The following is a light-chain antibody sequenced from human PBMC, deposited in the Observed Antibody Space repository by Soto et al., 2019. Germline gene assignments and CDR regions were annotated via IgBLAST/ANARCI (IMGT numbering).Light chain of an antibody. Sequence: EIVMTQSPATLSVSPGGRATLSSRASQSVSSSYLAWYQQKPGQAPRLLIYGSSSRATGIPDRFSGSGSGTDFTLTISRLEPEDFAVYYCQQRNSWPLTFGGGTKVDIK. CDR3: QQRNSWPLT. V-gene: IGKV3D-20*02. J-gene: IGKJ4*01. CDR2: GSS. CDR1: QSVSSSY.